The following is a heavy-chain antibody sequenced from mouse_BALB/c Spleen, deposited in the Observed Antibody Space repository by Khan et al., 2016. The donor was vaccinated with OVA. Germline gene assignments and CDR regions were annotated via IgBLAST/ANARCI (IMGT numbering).Heavy chain of an antibody. Sequence: VQLKQSGPGLVKPSQSLSLTCTVTGYSITSDYAWNWIRQFPGNKLEWMGYISYSGSTSYNPSLKSRISITRDTSKNQFFLQLNSVTTEDTATYYCARFQYGNFYAMDYWGQGTSGTVSS. CDR2: ISYSGST. CDR1: GYSITSDYA. CDR3: ARFQYGNFYAMDY. D-gene: IGHD2-10*02. J-gene: IGHJ4*01. V-gene: IGHV3-2*02.